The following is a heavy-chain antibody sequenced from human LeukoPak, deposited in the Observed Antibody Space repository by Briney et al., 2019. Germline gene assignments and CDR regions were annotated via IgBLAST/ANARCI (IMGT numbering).Heavy chain of an antibody. CDR1: GVSISNHY. CDR2: IYYTGNT. V-gene: IGHV4-59*08. D-gene: IGHD2-15*01. Sequence: SETLSLTCTVSGVSISNHYSSWIRQPPGKGLEWIGYIYYTGNTNYNPSLKSRVTISEDTSKNQVSLELSSVAAADTAVYYCVRHSRVVAFDYWGQGNLVTVSS. CDR3: VRHSRVVAFDY. J-gene: IGHJ4*02.